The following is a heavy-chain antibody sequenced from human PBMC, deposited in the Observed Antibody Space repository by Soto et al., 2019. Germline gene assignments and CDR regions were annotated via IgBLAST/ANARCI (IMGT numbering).Heavy chain of an antibody. Sequence: QVQLVQSGAEVKKPGASVKVSCKASGYTFTSYGISWVRQAPGQGLEWMGWIRAYNGNTNYAQKLXXXXXXTTXXXXXTAXXXXXXLXSDDTAVYYCARDLPTMDVWGQGTTVTVSS. CDR3: ARDLPTMDV. V-gene: IGHV1-18*01. J-gene: IGHJ6*02. CDR1: GYTFTSYG. CDR2: IRAYNGNT.